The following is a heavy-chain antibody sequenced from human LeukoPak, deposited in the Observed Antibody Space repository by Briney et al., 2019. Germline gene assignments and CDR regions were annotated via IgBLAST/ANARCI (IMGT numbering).Heavy chain of an antibody. CDR3: ARTPQGTLKYYFDY. CDR1: GGSITNYY. CDR2: IYYSGST. D-gene: IGHD1-1*01. J-gene: IGHJ4*02. Sequence: PSETLSLTCTVSGGSITNYYWGWIRQPPGKGLEWIGSIYYSGSTYYNPSLKSRVTISVDTSKNQFSLKLSSVTAADTAVYYCARTPQGTLKYYFDYWGQGTLVTVSS. V-gene: IGHV4-39*07.